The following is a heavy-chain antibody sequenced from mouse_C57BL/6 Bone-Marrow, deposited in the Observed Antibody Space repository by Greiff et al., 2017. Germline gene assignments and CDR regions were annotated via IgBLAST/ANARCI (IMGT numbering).Heavy chain of an antibody. J-gene: IGHJ3*01. D-gene: IGHD1-1*01. Sequence: EVKLVQSGGDLVKPGGSLKLSCAASGFTFTSYGMSWVRQTPDKRLEWVATISSGGSYTYYPDSVKGRFTISRDNANNTLYLQMSSLKSEDTAMYYGARAYYYGSWFAYWGQGTLVTVSA. CDR3: ARAYYYGSWFAY. CDR1: GFTFTSYG. V-gene: IGHV5-6*01. CDR2: ISSGGSYT.